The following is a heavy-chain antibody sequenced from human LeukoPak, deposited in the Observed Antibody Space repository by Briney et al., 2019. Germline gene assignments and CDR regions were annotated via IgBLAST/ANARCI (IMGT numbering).Heavy chain of an antibody. CDR2: IIISSSPI. D-gene: IGHD5-24*01. Sequence: SMXWXXXXXGKGLXWVSYIIISSSPIYYADSVKGRFTISRDNAKNSLYLQMNSLRAEDTAVYYCARDGDGYNADYWGQGTLVTVSS. CDR1: S. CDR3: ARDGDGYNADY. V-gene: IGHV3-48*01. J-gene: IGHJ4*02.